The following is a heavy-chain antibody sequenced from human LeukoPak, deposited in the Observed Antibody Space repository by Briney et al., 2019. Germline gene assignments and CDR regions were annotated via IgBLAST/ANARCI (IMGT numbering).Heavy chain of an antibody. D-gene: IGHD2-2*02. J-gene: IGHJ4*02. CDR1: GFTFSSYG. CDR2: ISDDGSNK. Sequence: PGRSLRLSCAASGFTFSSYGMHWVRQALGKGLEWVAVISDDGSNKYYVDSVKGRFTISRDNSKNTLYLQMNSLRAEDTAVYYCANSPTYCSSTSCYINYWGQGTLVTVSS. CDR3: ANSPTYCSSTSCYINY. V-gene: IGHV3-30*18.